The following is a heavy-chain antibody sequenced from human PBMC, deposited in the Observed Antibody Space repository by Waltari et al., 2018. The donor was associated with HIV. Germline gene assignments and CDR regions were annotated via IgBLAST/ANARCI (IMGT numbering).Heavy chain of an antibody. CDR3: ATDNPYSSSWSYNY. CDR2: FDPEDCET. Sequence: QVQLVQPGAEVKKPGASVKVSCKVSGYTLTELSMHWVRQAPGNGREWMDGFDPEDCETIDAQKFQGRVTMTEDTSTDTAYMELSSLRSEDTAVYYCATDNPYSSSWSYNYWGQGTLVTVSS. J-gene: IGHJ4*02. V-gene: IGHV1-24*01. D-gene: IGHD6-13*01. CDR1: GYTLTELS.